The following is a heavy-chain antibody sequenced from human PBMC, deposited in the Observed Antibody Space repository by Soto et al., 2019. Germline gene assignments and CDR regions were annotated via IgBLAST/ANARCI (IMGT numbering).Heavy chain of an antibody. D-gene: IGHD5-18*01. CDR2: IYYSGRY. CDR3: ASEMGGCSYGYAFDI. CDR1: GGSISSYY. Sequence: SETLSLTSTVSGGSISSYYWSWIRQPPGKGLEWIGYIYYSGRYNYNPSLKRRVTISVDTSMNQFSLKVSSVTAADTAVYYCASEMGGCSYGYAFDILGQGTMVTVSS. J-gene: IGHJ3*02. V-gene: IGHV4-59*01.